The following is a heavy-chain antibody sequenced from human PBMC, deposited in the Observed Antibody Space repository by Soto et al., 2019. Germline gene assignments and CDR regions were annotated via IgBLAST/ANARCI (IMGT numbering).Heavy chain of an antibody. CDR3: ASLNIAVAGTDY. D-gene: IGHD6-19*01. V-gene: IGHV3-21*01. CDR2: ISSSSSYI. CDR1: GFTFSSYA. Sequence: EVQLLESGGGLVQPGGSLRLSCAASGFTFSSYAMSWVRQAPGKGLEWVSSISSSSSYIYYADSVKGRFTISRDNAKNSLYLQMNSLRAEDTAVYYCASLNIAVAGTDYWGQGTLVTVSS. J-gene: IGHJ4*02.